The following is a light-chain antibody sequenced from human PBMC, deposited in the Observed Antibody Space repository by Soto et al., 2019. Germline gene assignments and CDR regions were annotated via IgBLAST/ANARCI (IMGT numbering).Light chain of an antibody. J-gene: IGKJ2*01. Sequence: DIQMTQSPSSLSASVGDRVTITCRASQSIYSSLNWYHQKPGKAPKFLIYAASNLQSGVPSRFSGSGSGTDFTLSISSLQPEDFATYYCQQSYSAPYTFGQGTKLEI. V-gene: IGKV1-39*01. CDR1: QSIYSS. CDR2: AAS. CDR3: QQSYSAPYT.